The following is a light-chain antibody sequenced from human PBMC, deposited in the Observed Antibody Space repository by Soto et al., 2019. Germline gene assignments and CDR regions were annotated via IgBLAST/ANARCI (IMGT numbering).Light chain of an antibody. V-gene: IGLV2-14*01. CDR1: SSDVGAYNY. Sequence: QSALTQLASVSGSLGQSITISCTGTSSDVGAYNYVSWYQQHPDKAPKLLIFEVTNRSSGVSGRFSGSKSGITASLSISGLQPEDEADYYCTSYSSSSPVLFGGGTKLTVL. CDR2: EVT. CDR3: TSYSSSSPVL. J-gene: IGLJ2*01.